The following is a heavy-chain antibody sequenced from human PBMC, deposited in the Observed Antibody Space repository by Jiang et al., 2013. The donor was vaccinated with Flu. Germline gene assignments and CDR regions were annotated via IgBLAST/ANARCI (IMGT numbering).Heavy chain of an antibody. V-gene: IGHV3-23*01. D-gene: IGHD1-26*01. CDR3: AKSPVSGSYFRYFDS. CDR2: IGGSGHST. Sequence: QLLESGGGLVKPGGSLRLSCAGSGFTFNTHAMNWVRQAPGKGLEWVSSIGGSGHSTYYADSVKGRFTISRDNSANTVSLHMDSLRAEDTAIYFCAKSPVSGSYFRYFDSWGQGTLVTVSS. J-gene: IGHJ4*02. CDR1: GFTFNTHA.